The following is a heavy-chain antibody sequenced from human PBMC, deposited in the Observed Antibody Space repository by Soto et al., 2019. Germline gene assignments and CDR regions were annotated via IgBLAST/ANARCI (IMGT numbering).Heavy chain of an antibody. D-gene: IGHD3-3*01. V-gene: IGHV3-30-3*01. CDR1: GFTFSSYA. CDR3: ARDVFDDFWSGYNDY. Sequence: SLRLSCAASGFTFSSYAMHWVRQAPGKGLEWVAVISYDGSNKYYADSVKGRFTISRDNSKNTLYLQMNSLRAEDTAVYYCARDVFDDFWSGYNDYWGQGTLVTVS. CDR2: ISYDGSNK. J-gene: IGHJ4*02.